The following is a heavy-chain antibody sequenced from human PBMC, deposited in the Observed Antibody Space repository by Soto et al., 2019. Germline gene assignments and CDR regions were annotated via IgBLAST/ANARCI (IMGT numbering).Heavy chain of an antibody. V-gene: IGHV4-4*02. CDR1: GDSINNSHW. CDR3: AREVNSSPARGPNWFDP. CDR2: TYHSGTT. Sequence: QVQLQESGPGLVQPSGTLSLTCAVSGDSINNSHWWSWVRQTPGKGLEWIGETYHSGTTNYNPSLKTRVTISIDKSKNQFSLKMNCVTAADTAVYYCAREVNSSPARGPNWFDPWGQGTLVTVSS. D-gene: IGHD6-13*01. J-gene: IGHJ5*02.